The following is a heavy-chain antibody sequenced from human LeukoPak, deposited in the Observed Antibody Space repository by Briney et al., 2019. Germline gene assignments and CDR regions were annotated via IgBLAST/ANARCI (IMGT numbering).Heavy chain of an antibody. D-gene: IGHD3-10*01. CDR1: GFTFSSYG. J-gene: IGHJ6*02. V-gene: IGHV3-33*01. CDR3: ARDPGSYYRYYYYGMDV. CDR2: TWYDGSNK. Sequence: GGSLRLSCAASGFTFSSYGIHWVHQAPGKGLEWVAVTWYDGSNKSYADSVKGRFTISRDSSKNTLYLQMNSLRAEDTAVYYCARDPGSYYRYYYYGMDVWGQGTTVTVSS.